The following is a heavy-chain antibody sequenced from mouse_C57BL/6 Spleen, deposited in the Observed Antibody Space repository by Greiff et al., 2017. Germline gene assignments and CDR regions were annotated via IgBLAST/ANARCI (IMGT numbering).Heavy chain of an antibody. J-gene: IGHJ4*01. D-gene: IGHD2-4*01. CDR2: IDPSDSYT. Sequence: QVQLQQPGAELVRPGTSVKLSCKASGYTFTSYWMHWVKQTPGQGLEWLGVIDPSDSYTNYNQTLKGTATLTVDTSSSTAYMQLRSLTSEDSAVYYCARWDYDGGYSMDYWGQGTSVTVSS. CDR3: ARWDYDGGYSMDY. CDR1: GYTFTSYW. V-gene: IGHV1-59*01.